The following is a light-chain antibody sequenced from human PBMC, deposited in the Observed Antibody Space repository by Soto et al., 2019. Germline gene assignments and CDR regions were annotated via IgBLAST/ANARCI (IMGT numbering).Light chain of an antibody. CDR3: QQSGSSRT. CDR2: AAS. Sequence: AIQMTQSPSSLSASVGDRVTITCRASQGIKNDLGWYQQKPGKAPKLLIYAASSLQSGVPSRFSGSGSGTDFTLTISSLQPDDFATYYCQQSGSSRTFGQGTKVEIK. V-gene: IGKV1-6*01. J-gene: IGKJ1*01. CDR1: QGIKND.